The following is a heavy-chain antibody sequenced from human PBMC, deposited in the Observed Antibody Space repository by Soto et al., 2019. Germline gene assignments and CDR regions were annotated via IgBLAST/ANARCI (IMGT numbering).Heavy chain of an antibody. D-gene: IGHD2-15*01. Sequence: EVQLVESGGGLVQPGGSLRLSCAASGFTFSSYWMHWVRQAPGKGLVWVSRINSDGSSTSYADSVKGRFTISRDNAKNKLYLQMNSLRAEDTAVYYCARGVVLGCSGGRCYFDYWGQGTLVTVSS. CDR1: GFTFSSYW. J-gene: IGHJ4*02. CDR3: ARGVVLGCSGGRCYFDY. V-gene: IGHV3-74*01. CDR2: INSDGSST.